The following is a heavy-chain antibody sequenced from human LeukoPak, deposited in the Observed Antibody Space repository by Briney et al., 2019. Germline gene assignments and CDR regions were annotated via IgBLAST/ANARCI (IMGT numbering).Heavy chain of an antibody. J-gene: IGHJ4*02. Sequence: GGSLRLSCAASGFTFSSYGMHWVRQAPGKGLEWVSAISGSGGSTYYADSVKGRFTISRDNSKNTLYLQMNSLRAEDTAVYYCAKDFAEALPSSDGSASGFDYWGQGTLVTVSS. V-gene: IGHV3-23*01. CDR2: ISGSGGST. CDR3: AKDFAEALPSSDGSASGFDY. D-gene: IGHD3-10*01. CDR1: GFTFSSYG.